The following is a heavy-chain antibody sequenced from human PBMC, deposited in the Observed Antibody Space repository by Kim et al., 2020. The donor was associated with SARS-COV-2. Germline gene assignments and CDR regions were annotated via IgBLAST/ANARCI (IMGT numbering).Heavy chain of an antibody. CDR3: AKGSTAVDTASDY. V-gene: IGHV3-23*01. Sequence: YPGSVKGPFTISRDNSKNTLYLQMNSLRVEDAAVYFCAKGSTAVDTASDYWGQGTLVTVSS. D-gene: IGHD5-18*01. J-gene: IGHJ4*02.